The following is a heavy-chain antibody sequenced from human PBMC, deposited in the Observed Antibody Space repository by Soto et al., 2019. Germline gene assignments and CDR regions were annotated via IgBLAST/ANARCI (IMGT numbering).Heavy chain of an antibody. Sequence: PGGSLRLSCATSGFTFSSYSMNWVRQAPGKGLEWVSSISSSGNYIYYPDSVRGRFTVSRDNAGNSVFLQMNSLRVEDTAVYYCTRDLDRRSTWYYHCGQRTPLPVSA. J-gene: IGHJ1*01. D-gene: IGHD6-13*01. CDR1: GFTFSSYS. CDR3: TRDLDRRSTWYYH. CDR2: ISSSGNYI. V-gene: IGHV3-21*01.